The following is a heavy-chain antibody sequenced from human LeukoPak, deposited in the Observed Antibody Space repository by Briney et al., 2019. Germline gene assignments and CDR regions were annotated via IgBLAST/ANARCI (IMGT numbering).Heavy chain of an antibody. CDR1: GFTLSNYW. Sequence: PGGSLRLSCAASGFTLSNYWMSWVRQAPGRGLEWVANKKQDGSEKNYVDSVKGRFTISRDNAKNSLLLQMDGLTAEDTAVYYCARDRDGGYDSLYYYYYMDVWGKGTTVTVSS. V-gene: IGHV3-7*01. D-gene: IGHD5-12*01. CDR3: ARDRDGGYDSLYYYYYMDV. J-gene: IGHJ6*03. CDR2: KKQDGSEK.